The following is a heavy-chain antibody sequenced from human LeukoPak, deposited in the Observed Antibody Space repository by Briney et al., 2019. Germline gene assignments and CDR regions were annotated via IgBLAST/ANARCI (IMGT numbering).Heavy chain of an antibody. V-gene: IGHV1-3*01. CDR3: ARGVTLGVVWGFDP. Sequence: ASVTVSCKASGYTFTSYAIHWVRQAPGQRLEWMGWINAGNGNTKYSQKFQGRVTITRDTSATTAYMELSSLRSEDTAVYYCARGVTLGVVWGFDPWGQGTLVTVSS. D-gene: IGHD3-16*01. J-gene: IGHJ5*02. CDR2: INAGNGNT. CDR1: GYTFTSYA.